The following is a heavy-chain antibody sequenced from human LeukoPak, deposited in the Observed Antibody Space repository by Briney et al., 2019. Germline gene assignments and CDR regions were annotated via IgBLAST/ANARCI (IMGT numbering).Heavy chain of an antibody. CDR1: GFRFSDYY. CDR2: INGGGSST. V-gene: IGHV3-11*01. Sequence: GGSLRLSCAASGFRFSDYYVSWPRQAPGKGLEWISYINGGGSSTYYADSVKGRFTISRDNAKNSLYLQMNDLRAEDTAVYYCARAVAAIPQDYWGQGTLVTVSS. CDR3: ARAVAAIPQDY. D-gene: IGHD5-12*01. J-gene: IGHJ4*02.